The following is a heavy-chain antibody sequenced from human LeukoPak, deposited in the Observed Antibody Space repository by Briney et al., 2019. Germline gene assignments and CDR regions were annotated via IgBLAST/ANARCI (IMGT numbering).Heavy chain of an antibody. J-gene: IGHJ4*02. V-gene: IGHV4-61*02. CDR1: GGSISSGSYY. CDR3: ARNGGFGQYDY. Sequence: SQTLSLTCTVSGGSISSGSYYWRWIRQPAGKGLEWIGRIYTSGSTNYNPSLKSRVTISVDTSKNQFSLKLSSVTAADTAVYYCARNGGFGQYDYWGQGTLVTVSS. D-gene: IGHD3-10*01. CDR2: IYTSGST.